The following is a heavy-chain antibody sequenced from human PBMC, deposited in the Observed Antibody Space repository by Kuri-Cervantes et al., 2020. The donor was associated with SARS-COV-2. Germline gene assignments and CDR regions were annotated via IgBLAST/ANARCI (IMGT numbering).Heavy chain of an antibody. D-gene: IGHD3-10*01. Sequence: ESLKISCTVSGGSISSSSYYWGWIRQPPGKGLEWIGSIYYSGSTYYNPSLKSRVTISVDTSKNQFSLKLSSVTAADTAVYYCARGTSNGSGSYPNWFDPWGQGTLVTVSS. J-gene: IGHJ5*02. V-gene: IGHV4-39*07. CDR3: ARGTSNGSGSYPNWFDP. CDR2: IYYSGST. CDR1: GGSISSSSYY.